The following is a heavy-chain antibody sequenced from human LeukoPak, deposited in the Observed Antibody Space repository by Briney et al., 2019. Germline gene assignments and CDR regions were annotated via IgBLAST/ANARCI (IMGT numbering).Heavy chain of an antibody. CDR3: ARGGGSGSIDY. J-gene: IGHJ4*02. Sequence: GGSLRLSCAASGFTVSDNNMIWVRQAPGKGLEWVSTLHRDGSVRYADSVNGRFTISRDNSKNTLYLQMNSLRAEDTAVYYCARGGGSGSIDYWGQGTLVTVPS. CDR2: LHRDGSV. CDR1: GFTVSDNN. V-gene: IGHV3-53*01. D-gene: IGHD3-10*01.